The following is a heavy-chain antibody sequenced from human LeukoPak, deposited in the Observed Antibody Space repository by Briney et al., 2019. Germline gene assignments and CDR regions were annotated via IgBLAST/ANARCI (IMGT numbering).Heavy chain of an antibody. Sequence: GGSLRLSCAASGFTFSRYWISWVRQAPGKGLEWVANIKQDGSEKYYVDFVKGRFTISRDNAKNSLYLQMNSLRGEDTAVYYCVRVSCTNGVCYGFDYWGQGTLVTVSS. V-gene: IGHV3-7*01. D-gene: IGHD2-8*01. CDR2: IKQDGSEK. CDR3: VRVSCTNGVCYGFDY. J-gene: IGHJ4*02. CDR1: GFTFSRYW.